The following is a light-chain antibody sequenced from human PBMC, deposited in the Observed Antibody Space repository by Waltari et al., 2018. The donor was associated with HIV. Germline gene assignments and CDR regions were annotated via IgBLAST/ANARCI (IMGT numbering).Light chain of an antibody. J-gene: IGKJ1*01. CDR2: LAS. CDR3: QQYYSTWT. CDR1: QSVLYSSDNKNY. V-gene: IGKV4-1*01. Sequence: DIVLTQSPDSLAVPLGERATITCKSSQSVLYSSDNKNYLAWFQQKPGQPPKLLFYLASTRESGVPDRFTGSGSGTHFTLTITSMQAEDVAVYFCQQYYSTWTFGQGTKVEIK.